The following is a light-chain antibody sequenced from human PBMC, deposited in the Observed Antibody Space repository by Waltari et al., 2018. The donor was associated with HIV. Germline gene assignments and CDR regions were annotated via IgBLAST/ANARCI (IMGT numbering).Light chain of an antibody. J-gene: IGKJ1*01. CDR2: MGS. Sequence: EIVMTQSPLSLPVTPGERATISCRSNQSLLHTNGHNYLDWYFQKPGQSPQVLIYMGSNRPARVPERFSGTGAGTDFTLKIRTVEAEDVGIYYCMQALQTPRTFGQGTKVEVK. CDR1: QSLLHTNGHNY. V-gene: IGKV2-28*01. CDR3: MQALQTPRT.